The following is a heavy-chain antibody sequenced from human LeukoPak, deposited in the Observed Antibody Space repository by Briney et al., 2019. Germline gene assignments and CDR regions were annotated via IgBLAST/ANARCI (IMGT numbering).Heavy chain of an antibody. CDR1: GFTFSSYS. V-gene: IGHV3-21*01. J-gene: IGHJ4*02. Sequence: GGSLRLSCAASGFTFSSYSMNWVRQAPGKGLEWVSSISSSSSYIYYADSVKGRFTISRDNSKNTLYLQMNSLRAEDTAVYYCAREHPGYDYVWGSYRYNDYWGQGTLVTVSS. CDR2: ISSSSSYI. D-gene: IGHD3-16*02. CDR3: AREHPGYDYVWGSYRYNDY.